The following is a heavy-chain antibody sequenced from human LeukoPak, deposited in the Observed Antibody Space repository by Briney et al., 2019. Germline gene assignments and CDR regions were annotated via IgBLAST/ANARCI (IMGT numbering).Heavy chain of an antibody. V-gene: IGHV4-39*07. Sequence: PSETLSLTCTVSGGSISSSSYYWGWIRQPPGKGLEWIGSIYYSGSTYYNPSLKSRVTMSVDTSKNQFSLKLSSVTAADTAVYYCARVRWLEHYYYYMDVWGKGTTVTVSS. D-gene: IGHD4-23*01. CDR3: ARVRWLEHYYYYMDV. CDR2: IYYSGST. CDR1: GGSISSSSYY. J-gene: IGHJ6*03.